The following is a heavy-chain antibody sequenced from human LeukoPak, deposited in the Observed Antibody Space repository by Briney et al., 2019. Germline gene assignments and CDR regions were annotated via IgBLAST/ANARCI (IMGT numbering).Heavy chain of an antibody. D-gene: IGHD3-22*01. CDR3: AGDRWIYYDSSGYYYFDY. J-gene: IGHJ4*02. CDR1: GGSISSYY. Sequence: SETLSLTCTVSGGSISSYYWSWIRQPAGKGLEWIGRIYTSGTTNYNPSLKSRVTMSVDTSKNQFSPKLNSVTAADTAVYYCAGDRWIYYDSSGYYYFDYWGQGTLVTVSS. CDR2: IYTSGTT. V-gene: IGHV4-4*07.